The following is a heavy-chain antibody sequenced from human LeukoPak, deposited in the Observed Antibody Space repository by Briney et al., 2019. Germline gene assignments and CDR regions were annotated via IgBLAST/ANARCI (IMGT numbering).Heavy chain of an antibody. CDR2: INYSGST. CDR3: ARVPNAPKIEPNWFDP. V-gene: IGHV4-59*01. CDR1: GGYISSYY. J-gene: IGHJ5*02. D-gene: IGHD1-14*01. Sequence: PSETLSLTGSVSGGYISSYYWSWIRQPPGKGLEWIGIINYSGSTKYNPSLKSRVSISVDTSKNQFSLRLTSVTVADTAVYFCARVPNAPKIEPNWFDPWGQGTLVTVSS.